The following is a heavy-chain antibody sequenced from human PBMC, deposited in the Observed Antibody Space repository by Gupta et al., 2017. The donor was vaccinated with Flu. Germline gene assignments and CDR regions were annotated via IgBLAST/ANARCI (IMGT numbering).Heavy chain of an antibody. CDR1: GFTFSSYA. CDR3: AKTVVYYYDSSGYPVDY. V-gene: IGHV3-23*01. J-gene: IGHJ4*02. D-gene: IGHD3-22*01. Sequence: EVQLLESGGGLVQPGGSLRLSCAASGFTFSSYAMSWVRQAPGKGLEWVSAISGSGGSTYYADSVKGRFTISRDNSKNTLYLQMNSLRAEDTAVYYCAKTVVYYYDSSGYPVDYWGQGTLVTVSS. CDR2: ISGSGGST.